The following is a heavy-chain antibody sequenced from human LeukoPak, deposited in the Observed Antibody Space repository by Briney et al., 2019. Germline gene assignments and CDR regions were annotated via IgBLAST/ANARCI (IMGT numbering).Heavy chain of an antibody. CDR1: GGSFSGYY. D-gene: IGHD3-22*01. CDR3: AASTIVVVTHYYYYYGMDV. CDR2: INHSGST. V-gene: IGHV4-34*01. Sequence: SETLSLTCAVYGGSFSGYYWSWIRQTPGKGLEWIGEINHSGSTNYNPSLKSRVTISVDTSKNQFSLKLSSVTAADTAVYYCAASTIVVVTHYYYYYGMDVWGQGTTVTVSS. J-gene: IGHJ6*02.